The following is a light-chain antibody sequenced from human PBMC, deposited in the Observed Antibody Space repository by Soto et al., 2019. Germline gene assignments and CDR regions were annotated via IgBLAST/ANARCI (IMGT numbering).Light chain of an antibody. J-gene: IGLJ1*01. CDR1: SSDVGDYNY. CDR2: EVT. CDR3: CSIAGSYTFV. Sequence: QSALTQPRSVSGSPGQSVTISCAGTSSDVGDYNYVSWYQQSPGKAPKLMIYEVTKRPSGVPDRFSGSKSGNTASLTISGLQAEDEADYHCCSIAGSYTFVFGTGTKLTVL. V-gene: IGLV2-11*01.